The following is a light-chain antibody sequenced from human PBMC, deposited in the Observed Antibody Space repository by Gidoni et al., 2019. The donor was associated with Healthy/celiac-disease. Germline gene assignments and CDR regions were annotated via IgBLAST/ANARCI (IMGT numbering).Light chain of an antibody. V-gene: IGKV1-8*01. CDR3: QQYYSYPPELT. CDR1: QGISSY. CDR2: AAS. Sequence: AIRITQSPSSLSASTGDRVTITCRASQGISSYLAWYQQKPGKAPKLLIYAASTLQSGVPSRFSGSGSGTDFTLTISCLQSEDFATYYCQQYYSYPPELTFGGGTKVEIK. J-gene: IGKJ4*01.